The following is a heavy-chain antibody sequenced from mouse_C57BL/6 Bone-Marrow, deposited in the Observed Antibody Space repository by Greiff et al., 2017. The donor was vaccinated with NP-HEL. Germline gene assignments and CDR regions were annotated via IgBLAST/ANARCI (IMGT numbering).Heavy chain of an antibody. CDR1: GYTFTSYW. CDR2: INPSNGGT. Sequence: VQLQQSGTELVKPGASVKLSCKASGYTFTSYWMHWVKQRPGQGLEWIGNINPSNGGTNYNEKFKSKATLTVDKSSSTAYMQLSSLTSEDSAVYYCAREGRLLAGTDYYAMDYWGLGTSVTVSS. CDR3: AREGRLLAGTDYYAMDY. D-gene: IGHD4-1*01. J-gene: IGHJ4*01. V-gene: IGHV1-53*01.